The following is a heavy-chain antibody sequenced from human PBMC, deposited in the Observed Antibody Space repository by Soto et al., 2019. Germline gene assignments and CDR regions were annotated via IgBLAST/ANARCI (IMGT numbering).Heavy chain of an antibody. CDR1: GFTFGSYP. CDR3: ARILYSSQRDGVDV. CDR2: ISSGSDTI. Sequence: AGGSLRLSCAASGFTFGSYPMTWVRQAPGKGLEWVSSISSGSDTIFYADSVKGRFTISRDNSRTTLYLQMNSLRAEDMAIYYCARILYSSQRDGVDVWGQGTTVTVSS. V-gene: IGHV3-23*01. D-gene: IGHD2-8*01. J-gene: IGHJ6*02.